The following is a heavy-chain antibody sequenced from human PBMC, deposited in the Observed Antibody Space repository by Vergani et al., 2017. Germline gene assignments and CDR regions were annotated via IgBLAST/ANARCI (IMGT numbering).Heavy chain of an antibody. CDR2: IKQDGSEK. CDR1: GFTFSSYW. J-gene: IGHJ4*02. CDR3: ARGLKLTYIDY. Sequence: EVQLVESGGGLVQPGGSLRLSCAASGFTFSSYWMIWVRQAPGKGLEWVANIKQDGSEKYYVDAVKGRFTISRDNAKNSLYLQMNSLRAEDTAVYYCARGLKLTYIDYWGQGTLVTVSS. D-gene: IGHD3-10*01. V-gene: IGHV3-7*01.